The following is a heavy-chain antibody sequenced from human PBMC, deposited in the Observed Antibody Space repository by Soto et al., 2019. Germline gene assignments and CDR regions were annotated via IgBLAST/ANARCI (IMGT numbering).Heavy chain of an antibody. J-gene: IGHJ4*02. Sequence: PGGSLRLSCAASGFTFSDYYMSWIRQAPGKGLEWVSYISSSGSTIYYADSVKGRFTTSRDNAKNSLYLQMNSLRAEDTAVYYCARDSSYYYDSSGYFDYWGQGTLVTVSS. CDR2: ISSSGSTI. CDR1: GFTFSDYY. CDR3: ARDSSYYYDSSGYFDY. V-gene: IGHV3-11*01. D-gene: IGHD3-22*01.